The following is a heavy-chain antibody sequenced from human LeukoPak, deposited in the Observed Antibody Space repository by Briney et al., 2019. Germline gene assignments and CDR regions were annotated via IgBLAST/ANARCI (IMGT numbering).Heavy chain of an antibody. D-gene: IGHD3-3*01. V-gene: IGHV4-39*07. CDR1: GDSISDSKYF. CDR3: ARVGSGLNLYYFDY. J-gene: IGHJ4*02. Sequence: AETLSLTCTVFGDSISDSKYFWGWIRQPPGKGLEWIGNFYSGGSTYYNPSLKSRVAISEDTSGKQFSLRLGSVTAADTAVYFCARVGSGLNLYYFDYWGQGILVTVSS. CDR2: FYSGGST.